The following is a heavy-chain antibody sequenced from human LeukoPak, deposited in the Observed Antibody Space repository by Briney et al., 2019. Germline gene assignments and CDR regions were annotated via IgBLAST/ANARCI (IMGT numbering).Heavy chain of an antibody. J-gene: IGHJ5*02. CDR3: ARSGRLSSGSYSNWFDP. CDR2: IYTSGST. D-gene: IGHD3-10*01. V-gene: IGHV4-61*02. CDR1: GGSISSGSYF. Sequence: SETLSLTCTVPGGSISSGSYFWSWIRQPAGKGVEWIGRIYTSGSTNYYSSLRGRVTISVDTSKNQFSLKLSSVTAADTAVYYCARSGRLSSGSYSNWFDPWGQGTLVTVSS.